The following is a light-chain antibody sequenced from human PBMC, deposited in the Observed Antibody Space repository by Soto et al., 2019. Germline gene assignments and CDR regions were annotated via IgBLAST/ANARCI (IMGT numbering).Light chain of an antibody. CDR3: QQYGSSGT. CDR1: QSVSNNY. Sequence: IVLTQSPGTLSVSPGERATLSCRASQSVSNNYLSWYQQKPGQSPRLLIYGESNRATGIPDRFSGSGSGTDFTLTISRLEPEDFAVYYCQQYGSSGTVGPVTKVEIK. CDR2: GES. J-gene: IGKJ4*02. V-gene: IGKV3-20*01.